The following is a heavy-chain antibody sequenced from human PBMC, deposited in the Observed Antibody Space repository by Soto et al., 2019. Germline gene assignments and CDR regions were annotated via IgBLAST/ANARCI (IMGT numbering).Heavy chain of an antibody. Sequence: ASVKVSCKASGFTFTSYGICWVRQSPGQGLEWMGWISAYNGNTNYAQKLQGRVTMTTDTSTSTAYMELRSLRSDDTAVYYCARVYNWNDLYYFDYWGQGTLVTVSS. CDR3: ARVYNWNDLYYFDY. J-gene: IGHJ4*02. D-gene: IGHD1-20*01. CDR2: ISAYNGNT. V-gene: IGHV1-18*01. CDR1: GFTFTSYG.